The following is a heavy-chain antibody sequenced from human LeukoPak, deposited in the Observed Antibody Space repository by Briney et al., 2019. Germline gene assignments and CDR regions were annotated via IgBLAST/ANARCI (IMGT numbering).Heavy chain of an antibody. V-gene: IGHV3-23*01. CDR3: GFSSSWQYYFDY. J-gene: IGHJ4*02. Sequence: GGSLRLSCAASGFTFSSYAMSWVRQAPGKGLEWVSAISGSGGSTYYADSVKGRLTISRDNSKNTLYLQMNSLRAEDTAVYYCGFSSSWQYYFDYWGQGTLVTVSS. D-gene: IGHD6-13*01. CDR1: GFTFSSYA. CDR2: ISGSGGST.